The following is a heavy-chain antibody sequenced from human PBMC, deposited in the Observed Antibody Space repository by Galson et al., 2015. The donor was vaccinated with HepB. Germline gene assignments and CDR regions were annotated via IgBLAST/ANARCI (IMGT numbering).Heavy chain of an antibody. CDR3: ARDMSSTGYYPGGY. J-gene: IGHJ4*02. V-gene: IGHV1-18*04. CDR1: GYTFTSYG. D-gene: IGHD3-22*01. CDR2: ISVDNGNT. Sequence: SVKVSCKASGYTFTSYGISWVRQAPGQGLEWMGWISVDNGNTKYAQNLQGRVTMTTDTWTSTAYMEMRSLRSDDTAVYYCARDMSSTGYYPGGYWGQGALVTVSS.